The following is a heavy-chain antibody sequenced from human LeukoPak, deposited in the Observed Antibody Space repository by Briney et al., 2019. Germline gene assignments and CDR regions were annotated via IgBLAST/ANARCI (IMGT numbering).Heavy chain of an antibody. CDR1: GYTFKSYG. V-gene: IGHV1-18*01. D-gene: IGHD5/OR15-5a*01. CDR2: INTYNGNT. Sequence: GASVKVSCKTSGYTFKSYGISWVRQAPGQGLEWMGWINTYNGNTNYAQKLQGRVTMTTDTSTSTVYMELRSLRSDDTAVYYCAKDLPTQSLDAFDIWGQGTMVTVSS. J-gene: IGHJ3*02. CDR3: AKDLPTQSLDAFDI.